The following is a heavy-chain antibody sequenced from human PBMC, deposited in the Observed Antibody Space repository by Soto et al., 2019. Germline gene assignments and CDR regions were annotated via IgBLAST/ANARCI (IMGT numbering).Heavy chain of an antibody. CDR2: ISGSGGST. D-gene: IGHD3-10*01. J-gene: IGHJ4*02. CDR1: GFTFSSYG. V-gene: IGHV3-23*01. CDR3: AKDQTSARGVIISYFDY. Sequence: GGSLRLSCAASGFTFSSYGMSWVRQAPGKGLEWVSAISGSGGSTYYADSVKGRFTISRDNSKNTLYLQMNSLRAEDTAVYYCAKDQTSARGVIISYFDYWGQGTLVTVSS.